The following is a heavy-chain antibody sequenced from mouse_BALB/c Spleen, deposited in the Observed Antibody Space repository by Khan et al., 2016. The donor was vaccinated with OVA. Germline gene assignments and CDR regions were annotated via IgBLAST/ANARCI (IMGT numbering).Heavy chain of an antibody. CDR3: TGDRGYYGSSPYFDY. CDR1: GFSFSSYS. Sequence: EVELVESGGGLVRPGGSLKLSCAASGFSFSSYSMSWVRQTPEKRLEWVATISSGGSYTYYPDSVKGRFTISRDTTKNTQHSLRSEDTAMYYCTGDRGYYGSSPYFDYWGQGTTLTVSS. V-gene: IGHV5-6-4*01. CDR2: ISSGGSYT. J-gene: IGHJ2*01. D-gene: IGHD1-1*01.